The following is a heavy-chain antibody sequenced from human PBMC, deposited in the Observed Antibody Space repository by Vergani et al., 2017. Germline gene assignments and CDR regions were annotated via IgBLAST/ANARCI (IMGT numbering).Heavy chain of an antibody. CDR1: GFTFSSYG. CDR3: ARDLRGLVIDFDY. Sequence: QVQLVESGGGVVQPGRSLRLSCAASGFTFSSYGMHWVRQAPGKGLEWVAVIWYDGSNKYYAYSVKGLFTISRDNSKNTLYLQMNSLRAEDTAVYYCARDLRGLVIDFDYWGQGTLVTVSS. V-gene: IGHV3-33*01. J-gene: IGHJ4*02. CDR2: IWYDGSNK. D-gene: IGHD1-26*01.